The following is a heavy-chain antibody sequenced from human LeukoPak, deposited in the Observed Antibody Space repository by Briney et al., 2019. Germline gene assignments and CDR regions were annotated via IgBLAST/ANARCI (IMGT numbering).Heavy chain of an antibody. V-gene: IGHV3-30-3*01. CDR3: ARERVLDDYYYYGMDV. CDR1: GFTFSSYA. Sequence: AGGSLRLSCAASGFTFSSYATHWVRQAPGKGLEWVAVISYDGSNKYYADSVKGRFTISRDNSKNTLYLQMNSLRAEDTAVYYCARERVLDDYYYYGMDVWGQGTTVTVSS. CDR2: ISYDGSNK. J-gene: IGHJ6*02. D-gene: IGHD5-24*01.